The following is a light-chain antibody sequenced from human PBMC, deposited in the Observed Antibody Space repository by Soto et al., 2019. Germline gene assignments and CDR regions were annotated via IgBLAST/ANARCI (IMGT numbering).Light chain of an antibody. V-gene: IGKV1-5*01. J-gene: IGKJ4*01. CDR3: QQYNSYSHLT. CDR2: DAS. CDR1: QSISSW. Sequence: DIQMTQSPSTLSASVGDRVTITCRASQSISSWLAWYQQKPGKAPKLLIYDASSLESGVPSRFSGSGSGKEVTLTISSLQPDDFATYYCQQYNSYSHLTFGGGTKVEIK.